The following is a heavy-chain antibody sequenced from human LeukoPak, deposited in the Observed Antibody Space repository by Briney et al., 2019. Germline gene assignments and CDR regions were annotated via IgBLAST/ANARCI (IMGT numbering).Heavy chain of an antibody. CDR3: ARGAGSCNSSYCSLGY. D-gene: IGHD2-2*01. CDR2: MNPNSGNT. J-gene: IGHJ4*02. V-gene: IGHV1-8*03. CDR1: GYTFTSYD. Sequence: WASVKVSCKASGYTFTSYDINWVRQASGQGLEWMGWMNPNSGNTDYAQKFQGRVTITRNTSISTAYMELSSLTSEDTAVYYCARGAGSCNSSYCSLGYWGQGTLVTVSS.